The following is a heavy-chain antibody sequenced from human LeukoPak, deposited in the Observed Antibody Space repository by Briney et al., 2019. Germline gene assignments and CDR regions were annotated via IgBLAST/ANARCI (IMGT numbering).Heavy chain of an antibody. D-gene: IGHD3-10*01. CDR1: GGSITTNY. J-gene: IGHJ3*01. CDR3: ARDTFYYGSEDDYDDVFDL. Sequence: SETLSLTCTVSGGSITTNYWSWIRQPPGKGLEWIGYRHYSGGANSNPSLRSRVTISIDTSKNQFSLKLNSVTAADTAAYYCARDTFYYGSEDDYDDVFDLWSQGTMVTVPS. V-gene: IGHV4-59*01. CDR2: RHYSGGA.